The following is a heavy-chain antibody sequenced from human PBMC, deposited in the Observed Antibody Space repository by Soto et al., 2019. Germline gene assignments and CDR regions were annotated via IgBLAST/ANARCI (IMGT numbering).Heavy chain of an antibody. Sequence: SETLSLTCTVSGGSISSGGYYWSWIRQHPGKGLEWIGYIYYSGSTYYNLSLKSRVTISVDTSKNQFSLKLSSVTAADTAVYYCARKASLGYCSSTSCPPTGLFDYWGQGTLVTVSS. D-gene: IGHD2-2*01. CDR2: IYYSGST. CDR3: ARKASLGYCSSTSCPPTGLFDY. J-gene: IGHJ4*02. V-gene: IGHV4-31*03. CDR1: GGSISSGGYY.